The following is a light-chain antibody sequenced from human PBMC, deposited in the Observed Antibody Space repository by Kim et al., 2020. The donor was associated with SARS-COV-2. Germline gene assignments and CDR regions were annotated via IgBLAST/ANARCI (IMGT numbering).Light chain of an antibody. J-gene: IGKJ2*01. CDR2: GAS. CDR1: PSVSGTN. Sequence: LSSGERATLSCRASPSVSGTNVAWYQQKPGQAPRLLIHGASTRATGIPDRFTASGSGTDFTLTISRLETEDVAVYFCQQYGSPPPTFGQGTKLEI. CDR3: QQYGSPPPT. V-gene: IGKV3-20*01.